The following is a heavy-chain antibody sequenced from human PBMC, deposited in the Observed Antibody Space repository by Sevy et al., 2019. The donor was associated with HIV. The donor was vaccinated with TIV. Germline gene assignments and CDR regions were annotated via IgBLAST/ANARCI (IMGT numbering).Heavy chain of an antibody. V-gene: IGHV3-23*01. CDR3: AKAPPEVDDFWNGYYFRHSPGWYFDY. Sequence: GGSLRLSCAASGFTFSSYAMSWVRQAPGKGLEWVSAISGSGGSTYYADSVKGRFAISRDNSKNTLYLQMNSLRAEDTAVYYWAKAPPEVDDFWNGYYFRHSPGWYFDYWGQGTLVTVSS. CDR2: ISGSGGST. D-gene: IGHD3-3*01. J-gene: IGHJ4*02. CDR1: GFTFSSYA.